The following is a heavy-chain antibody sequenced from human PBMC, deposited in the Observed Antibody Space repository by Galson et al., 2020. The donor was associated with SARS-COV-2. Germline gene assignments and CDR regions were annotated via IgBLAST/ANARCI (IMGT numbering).Heavy chain of an antibody. V-gene: IGHV3-30*18. CDR1: GFTFSNHG. CDR2: ISYDGINK. D-gene: IGHD3-10*01. CDR3: AKADGSRSNWYFDL. J-gene: IGHJ2*01. Sequence: LSLTCAASGFTFSNHGMHWVRQAPGKGLEWVAVISYDGINKDYVDSVKGRFIISRENSKKTLYLQMNSLTDEDTAVYYCAKADGSRSNWYFDLWGRGTLVTVSS.